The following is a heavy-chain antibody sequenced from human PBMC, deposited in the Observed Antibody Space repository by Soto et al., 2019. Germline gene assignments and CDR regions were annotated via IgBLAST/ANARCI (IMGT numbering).Heavy chain of an antibody. Sequence: SETLSLTCVVYVGSFSGYFWTWIRQTPGKGLEWIGEIRPSGTTNYNPSLKSRVTISIDTSKNQYSLKLSSLTAADTAVYYCARGLYSGSVNWCDPWGQGTLVTVSS. CDR3: ARGLYSGSVNWCDP. D-gene: IGHD6-6*01. CDR2: IRPSGTT. V-gene: IGHV4-34*01. J-gene: IGHJ5*02. CDR1: VGSFSGYF.